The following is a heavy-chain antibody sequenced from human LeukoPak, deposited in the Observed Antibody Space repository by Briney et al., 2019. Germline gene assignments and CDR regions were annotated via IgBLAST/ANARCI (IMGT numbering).Heavy chain of an antibody. CDR2: INGDGSST. Sequence: PGGSLRLSCAASGFTFSSYWMHWVRQAPGKGLAWVSRINGDGSSTNYADSVKGRFSISRDNAKNTLYLQMNSLRAEDTAVYYCTRDLRPYYFDSSGFFSGHWGQGTLVTVSS. D-gene: IGHD3-22*01. J-gene: IGHJ4*02. CDR1: GFTFSSYW. CDR3: TRDLRPYYFDSSGFFSGH. V-gene: IGHV3-74*01.